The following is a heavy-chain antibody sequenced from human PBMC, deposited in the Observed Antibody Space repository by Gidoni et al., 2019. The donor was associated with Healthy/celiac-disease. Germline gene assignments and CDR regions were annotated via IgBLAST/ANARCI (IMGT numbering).Heavy chain of an antibody. J-gene: IGHJ6*02. CDR3: ARVQYSGYDYYYYGMDV. Sequence: QVQLVESGGGVVQPGRSLRLSCAASGFPFSSYSMHWVRQAPGKGLEWVEVISYDGSNKYYADSVKGRFTISRDNSKNTLYLQMNSLRAEDTAVYYCARVQYSGYDYYYYGMDVWGQGTTVTVSS. CDR2: ISYDGSNK. V-gene: IGHV3-30-3*01. CDR1: GFPFSSYS. D-gene: IGHD5-12*01.